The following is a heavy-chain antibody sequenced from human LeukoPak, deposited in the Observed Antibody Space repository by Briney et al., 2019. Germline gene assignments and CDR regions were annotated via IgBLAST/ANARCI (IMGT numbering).Heavy chain of an antibody. CDR1: GFTFSSYS. D-gene: IGHD6-19*01. CDR2: ISTSSSTI. J-gene: IGHJ4*02. CDR3: ARDYRSSSGWTVDY. V-gene: IGHV3-48*02. Sequence: GGSLRLSCAASGFTFSSYSMNWVRQAPGKGLEWVSYISTSSSTIYYADSVKGRFTISRDNAKNSLYLHMNSLRDEDTAVYYCARDYRSSSGWTVDYWGQGTLVTVSS.